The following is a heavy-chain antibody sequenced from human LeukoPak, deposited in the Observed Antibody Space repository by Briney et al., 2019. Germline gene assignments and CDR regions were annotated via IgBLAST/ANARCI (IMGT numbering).Heavy chain of an antibody. V-gene: IGHV1-2*02. D-gene: IGHD5-12*01. J-gene: IGHJ6*02. CDR1: GYSFIGFY. CDR2: INPDSGAS. Sequence: GASVKVSCKASGYSFIGFYIHWVRQAPGQGLEWVGWINPDSGASKYAQKFQGRVTMTRDTSTSTAYTEMNRLSSDDTAVYYCARDPSSGYEANYGMDVWGQGTTVTVSS. CDR3: ARDPSSGYEANYGMDV.